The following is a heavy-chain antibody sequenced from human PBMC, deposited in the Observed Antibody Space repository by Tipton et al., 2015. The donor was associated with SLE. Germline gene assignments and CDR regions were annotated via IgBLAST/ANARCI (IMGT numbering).Heavy chain of an antibody. V-gene: IGHV4-59*01. CDR2: VYYSGGT. D-gene: IGHD3-3*01. CDR1: GGSISRYY. Sequence: TLSLTCTISGGSISRYYWSWIRQSPGKGLEWIGYVYYSGGTNYSPSLSSRVTISIDTSKKQFSLKLTSVTAADTAVYYCARGGHYAWFGPWGQGFLVTVSS. J-gene: IGHJ5*02. CDR3: ARGGHYAWFGP.